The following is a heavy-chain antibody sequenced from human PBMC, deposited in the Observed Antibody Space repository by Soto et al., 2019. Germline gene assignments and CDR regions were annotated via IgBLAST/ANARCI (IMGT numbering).Heavy chain of an antibody. CDR1: GYTFTDYY. CDR3: ARGDVRVVASFDP. V-gene: IGHV1-2*02. J-gene: IGHJ5*02. D-gene: IGHD2-15*01. CDR2: INPNSGGT. Sequence: QVQLVQSGAEVKKPGASVKVSCKASGYTFTDYYIHWVRQAPGQGLEWMGWINPNSGGTNYAQQFQSRVTMTLDTSISTAYMELSRLISDDTAVYYCARGDVRVVASFDPWGQRALVTVSS.